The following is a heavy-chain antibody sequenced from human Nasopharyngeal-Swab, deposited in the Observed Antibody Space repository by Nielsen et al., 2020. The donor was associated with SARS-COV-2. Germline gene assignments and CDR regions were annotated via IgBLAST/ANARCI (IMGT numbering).Heavy chain of an antibody. J-gene: IGHJ4*02. Sequence: WGRQAPGQGLEWMGWINPHSRGTKYAQKFEGRVTLTSDTSINTAYMELRRLRSDDTAVYYCARDDYGDYDYIDLWGQGTLVTVSS. CDR2: INPHSRGT. CDR3: ARDDYGDYDYIDL. V-gene: IGHV1-2*02. D-gene: IGHD4-17*01.